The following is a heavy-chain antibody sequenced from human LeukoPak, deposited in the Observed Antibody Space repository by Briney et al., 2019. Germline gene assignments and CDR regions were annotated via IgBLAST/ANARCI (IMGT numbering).Heavy chain of an antibody. CDR2: IYYSGST. V-gene: IGHV4-59*05. CDR3: ARTRYYYNSRSYGAPYYFDY. D-gene: IGHD3-10*01. J-gene: IGHJ4*02. CDR1: GGSISSYY. Sequence: SETLSLTCTVSGGSISSYYWSWIRQPPGKGLEWIGSIYYSGSTYYNPSLKSRVTISVDTSKNQFSLKLSSVTAADTAVYYCARTRYYYNSRSYGAPYYFDYWGQGTLVTVSS.